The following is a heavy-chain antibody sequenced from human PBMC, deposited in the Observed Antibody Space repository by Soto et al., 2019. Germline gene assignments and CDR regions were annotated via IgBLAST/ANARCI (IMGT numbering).Heavy chain of an antibody. CDR1: GFTFSSYG. CDR3: ARGTDGSGSYFDY. Sequence: GGSLRLSCAASGFTFSSYGMHWVRQAPGKGLEWVAVIWYDGSNKYYADSVKGRFTISRDNSKNTLYLQMNSLRAEDTAVYYCARGTDGSGSYFDYWGQGTLVTVSS. D-gene: IGHD3-22*01. V-gene: IGHV3-33*01. CDR2: IWYDGSNK. J-gene: IGHJ4*02.